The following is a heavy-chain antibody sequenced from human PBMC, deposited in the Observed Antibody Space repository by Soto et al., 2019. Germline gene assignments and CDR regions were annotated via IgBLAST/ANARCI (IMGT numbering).Heavy chain of an antibody. D-gene: IGHD5-12*01. CDR1: GFTFSSYA. V-gene: IGHV3-64*01. J-gene: IGHJ6*03. CDR3: AREGWGYEWVYYYYYMDV. CDR2: ISSNGGST. Sequence: GGSLRLSCAASGFTFSSYAMHWVRQAPGKGLEYVSAISSNGGSTYYANSVKGRFTISRDNSKNTLYLQMGSLRAEDMAVYYCAREGWGYEWVYYYYYMDVWGKGTTVTVSS.